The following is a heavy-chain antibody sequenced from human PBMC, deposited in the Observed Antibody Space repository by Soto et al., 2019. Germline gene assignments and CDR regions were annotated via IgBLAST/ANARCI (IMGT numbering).Heavy chain of an antibody. D-gene: IGHD4-17*01. V-gene: IGHV4-59*01. CDR3: ARTYGDYGGDGNWFDP. J-gene: IGHJ5*02. CDR1: GGSISSYY. Sequence: SETLSLTCTVSGGSISSYYWSWIRQPPGKGLEWIGYIYYSGSTNYNPSLKSRVTISVDTSKNQFSLKLSSVTAADTAVYYCARTYGDYGGDGNWFDPWGQGTLVTVSS. CDR2: IYYSGST.